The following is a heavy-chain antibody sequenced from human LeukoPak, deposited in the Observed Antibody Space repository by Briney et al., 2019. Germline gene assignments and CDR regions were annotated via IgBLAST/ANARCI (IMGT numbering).Heavy chain of an antibody. Sequence: PGGSLRLSCAASGFTFSDYYMSWIRQAPGKGLEWVSYISSSSSTIYYADSVKGRFTISRDNAKNSLYLQMNRLRAEDTAVYYWARASLGYCSSTSCYTSEDYWGQGTLVTVSS. CDR2: ISSSSSTI. V-gene: IGHV3-11*04. CDR1: GFTFSDYY. D-gene: IGHD2-2*02. J-gene: IGHJ4*02. CDR3: ARASLGYCSSTSCYTSEDY.